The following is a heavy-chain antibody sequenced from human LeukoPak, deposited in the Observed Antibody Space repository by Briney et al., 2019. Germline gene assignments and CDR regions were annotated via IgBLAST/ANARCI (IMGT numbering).Heavy chain of an antibody. J-gene: IGHJ6*03. CDR1: GFTFDDYA. CDR3: ARVRGDYYMDV. V-gene: IGHV3-7*01. CDR2: IKQYGSER. Sequence: GRSLRLSCAASGFTFDDYAMHWVRQAPGKGLEWVANIKQYGSERYYVDSVKGRFTISRDNAKNSLYLQMNSLRAEDTAVYYCARVRGDYYMDVWGKGTTVTVSS. D-gene: IGHD3-10*01.